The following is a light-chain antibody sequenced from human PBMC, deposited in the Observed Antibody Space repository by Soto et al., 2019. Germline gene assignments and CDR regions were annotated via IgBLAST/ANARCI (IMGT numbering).Light chain of an antibody. CDR1: QGISSF. Sequence: IQLTQSPSSLSASVGDRVTITCRASQGISSFLAWYQQKPGKAPKLLIYGASTLQSGVPSRFSGSGSGTDFTLTIGSLQPDDFATYLFQQLYSFPIPFCPGTKGDIK. CDR3: QQLYSFPIP. J-gene: IGKJ3*01. V-gene: IGKV1-9*01. CDR2: GAS.